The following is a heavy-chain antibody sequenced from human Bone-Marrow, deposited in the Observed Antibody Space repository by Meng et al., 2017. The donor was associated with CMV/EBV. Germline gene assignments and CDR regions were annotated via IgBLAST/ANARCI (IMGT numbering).Heavy chain of an antibody. D-gene: IGHD3-3*01. J-gene: IGHJ6*02. CDR3: ARGRSLEWLPLPGPYYHYGMDV. CDR1: GGSFSGYY. Sequence: SETLSLTCAVYGGSFSGYYWSWIRQPPGKGLEWIGEINHSGSTNYNPSLKSRVTISVDTSKNQFSLKLSSVTAADTAVYYCARGRSLEWLPLPGPYYHYGMDVWGQGTTVTVSS. V-gene: IGHV4-34*01. CDR2: INHSGST.